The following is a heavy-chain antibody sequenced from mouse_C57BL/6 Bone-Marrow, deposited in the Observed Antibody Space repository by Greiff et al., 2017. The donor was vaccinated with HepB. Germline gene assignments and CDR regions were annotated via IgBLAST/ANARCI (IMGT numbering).Heavy chain of an antibody. CDR1: GYTFTDYY. V-gene: IGHV1-26*01. CDR3: ARMDYYGSSFDY. CDR2: INPNNGGT. D-gene: IGHD1-1*01. J-gene: IGHJ2*01. Sequence: VQLQQSGPELVKPGASVKISCKASGYTFTDYYMNWVKQSHGKSLEWIGDINPNNGGTSYNQKFKGKATLTVDKSSSTAYMELRSLTSEDSAVYYCARMDYYGSSFDYWGQGTTLTVSS.